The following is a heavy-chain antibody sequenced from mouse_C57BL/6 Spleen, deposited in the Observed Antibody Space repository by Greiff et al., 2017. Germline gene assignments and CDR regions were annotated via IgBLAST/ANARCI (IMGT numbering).Heavy chain of an antibody. CDR1: GFTFSDAW. CDR2: IRNKANNHAT. CDR3: THYSNYGFFDY. V-gene: IGHV6-6*01. D-gene: IGHD2-5*01. J-gene: IGHJ2*01. Sequence: PGGSMKLSCAASGFTFSDAWMDWVRQSPEKGLEWVAEIRNKANNHATYYAESVKGRFTISRDDSKSSVYLQMNSLRAEDTGIYYCTHYSNYGFFDYWGQGTTLTVSS.